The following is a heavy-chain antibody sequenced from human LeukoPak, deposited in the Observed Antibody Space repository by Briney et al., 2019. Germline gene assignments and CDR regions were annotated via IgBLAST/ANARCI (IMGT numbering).Heavy chain of an antibody. D-gene: IGHD3-10*01. CDR3: ARSPEYTYYYGSGSYYTFDY. J-gene: IGHJ4*02. CDR1: GGSISSYY. CDR2: IYYSGST. V-gene: IGHV4-59*01. Sequence: SETLSLTCTVSGGSISSYYWSWIRQPPGKGLEWIGYIYYSGSTNYNPSLKSRVTISVDTSKNQFSLKLSSVTAADTAVYYCARSPEYTYYYGSGSYYTFDYWGQGTLVTVSS.